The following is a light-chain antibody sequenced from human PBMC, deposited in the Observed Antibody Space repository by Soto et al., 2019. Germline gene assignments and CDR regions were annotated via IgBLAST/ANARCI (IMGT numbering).Light chain of an antibody. Sequence: EIVLTQSPGTLSLSPGERATLSCRASQSVSSSYLVWYQQKPGQAPRLLIYGASSRATGIPDRFSGSGSGTDFTLTISRLEPEDFAVYYCQQYGSSPWYTFGQGTKLEIK. CDR2: GAS. CDR3: QQYGSSPWYT. J-gene: IGKJ2*01. CDR1: QSVSSSY. V-gene: IGKV3-20*01.